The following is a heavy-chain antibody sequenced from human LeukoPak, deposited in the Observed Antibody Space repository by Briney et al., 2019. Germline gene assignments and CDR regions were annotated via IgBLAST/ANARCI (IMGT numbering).Heavy chain of an antibody. CDR3: AKTSRVNSAYDSPFDY. CDR2: VRGSGSDT. D-gene: IGHD5-12*01. Sequence: PGGSLRLSCAASGFTFTNAWMNWVRQAPGKGLEWVSAVRGSGSDTYYADSVKGRFTISRDNSKNTLHLQMNSLRAEDTAIYYCAKTSRVNSAYDSPFDYWGQGTLVTVSS. J-gene: IGHJ4*02. V-gene: IGHV3-23*01. CDR1: GFTFTNAW.